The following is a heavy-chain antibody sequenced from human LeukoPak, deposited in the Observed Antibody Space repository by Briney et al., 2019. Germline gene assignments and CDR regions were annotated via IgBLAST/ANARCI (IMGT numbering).Heavy chain of an antibody. CDR3: VRGTDSSSWYRGRDLDY. J-gene: IGHJ4*02. CDR1: GGSFSGYY. CDR2: INHSGST. D-gene: IGHD6-13*01. Sequence: SETLSLTCAVYGGSFSGYYWSWIRQPPGKGLEWIGEINHSGSTNYNPSLKSRVTISVDTSKNQFSLKLSSVTAADTAVYYCVRGTDSSSWYRGRDLDYWGQGTLVTVSS. V-gene: IGHV4-34*01.